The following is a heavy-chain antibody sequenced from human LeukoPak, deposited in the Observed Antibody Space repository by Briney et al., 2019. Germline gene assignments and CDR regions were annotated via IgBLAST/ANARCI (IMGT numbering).Heavy chain of an antibody. Sequence: GGSLRLSCAASGFTFSSYAMSWVRQAPGKGLEWVSAISGSGGSTYYADSVKGRFTISRDNSKNTLYLQMNSLRAEDTAVHYCAKEPSKLGYCSGGSCYSGRYGMDVWGQGTTVTVSS. D-gene: IGHD2-15*01. CDR1: GFTFSSYA. J-gene: IGHJ6*02. V-gene: IGHV3-23*01. CDR2: ISGSGGST. CDR3: AKEPSKLGYCSGGSCYSGRYGMDV.